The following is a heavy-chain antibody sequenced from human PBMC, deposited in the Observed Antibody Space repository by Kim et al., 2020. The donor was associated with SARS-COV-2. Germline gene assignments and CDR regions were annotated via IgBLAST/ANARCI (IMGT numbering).Heavy chain of an antibody. D-gene: IGHD3-9*01. V-gene: IGHV3-48*03. CDR1: GFTFSSYE. CDR2: ISSSGSTI. J-gene: IGHJ4*02. CDR3: ARSARGYDILTGYYSQLGYFDY. Sequence: GGSLRLSCAASGFTFSSYEMNWVRQAPGKGLEWVSYISSSGSTIYYADSVKGRFTISRDNAKNSLYLQMNSLRAEDTAVYYCARSARGYDILTGYYSQLGYFDYWVQGTLVTVSS.